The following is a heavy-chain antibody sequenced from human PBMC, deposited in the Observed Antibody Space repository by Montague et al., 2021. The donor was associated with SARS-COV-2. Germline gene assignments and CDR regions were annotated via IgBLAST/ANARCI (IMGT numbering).Heavy chain of an antibody. CDR1: GFTFSSYA. V-gene: IGHV3-23*01. CDR2: ISGSGGSK. D-gene: IGHD3-3*01. J-gene: IGHJ4*02. Sequence: SLRLSCAASGFTFSSYAMSWVRQAPGKGLEWVSAISGSGGSKYYXDSXKGRFTISRDNSKNTLYLQMNSLRAEDTAVYYCASPRGIVGVVGDGFDYWGQGTMVTVSS. CDR3: ASPRGIVGVVGDGFDY.